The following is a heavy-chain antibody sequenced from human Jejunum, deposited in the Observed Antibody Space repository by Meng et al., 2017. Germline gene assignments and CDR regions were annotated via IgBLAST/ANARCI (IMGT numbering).Heavy chain of an antibody. CDR3: ATIQSSPHFFNY. CDR2: IHHSGIT. CDR1: GDSVTSGSYH. Sequence: VQLQESGPGLVKPSQTLSLACTVSGDSVTSGSYHCRWIRQPPGKGLEWIGYIHHSGITYYNPSLRSRLLISIDTSKRQLSLTLNSVTAADTALYYCATIQSSPHFFNYWGQGTLVTVSS. J-gene: IGHJ4*02. D-gene: IGHD6-6*01. V-gene: IGHV4-30-4*01.